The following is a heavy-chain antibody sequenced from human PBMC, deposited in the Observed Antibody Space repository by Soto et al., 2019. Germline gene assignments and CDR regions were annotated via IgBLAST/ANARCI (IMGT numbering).Heavy chain of an antibody. J-gene: IGHJ4*02. V-gene: IGHV3-23*01. CDR2: ISGSGGST. D-gene: IGHD3-3*01. Sequence: GGSLRLSCAASGFTFSSYAMSWVRQAPGKGLEWVSAISGSGGSTYYADSVKGRFTISRDNSKNTLYLQMNSLRAEDTAVYYCATLNGDFWSGDLYYFDYWGQGTLVTVSS. CDR3: ATLNGDFWSGDLYYFDY. CDR1: GFTFSSYA.